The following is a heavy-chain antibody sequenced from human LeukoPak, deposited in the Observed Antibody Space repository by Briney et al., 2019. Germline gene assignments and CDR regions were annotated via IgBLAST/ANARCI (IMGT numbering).Heavy chain of an antibody. CDR1: GYTFTGYY. V-gene: IGHV1-2*02. D-gene: IGHD3-22*01. CDR2: INPNSGGT. Sequence: GASVKVSCKASGYTFTGYYMHWVRQAPGQGLEWMGWINPNSGGTNYAQKFQGRVTMTRDTSISTAYMELSRLRSDDTAVYYCARGLRYYYDSSGYFDYWGQGTLVTVSS. J-gene: IGHJ4*02. CDR3: ARGLRYYYDSSGYFDY.